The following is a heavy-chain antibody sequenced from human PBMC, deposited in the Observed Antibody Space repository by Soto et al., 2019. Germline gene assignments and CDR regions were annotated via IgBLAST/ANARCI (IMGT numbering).Heavy chain of an antibody. D-gene: IGHD4-17*01. Sequence: GGSLRLSCAASGFTFSDYYMTWIRQAPGKGPEWVSHISSSGSTIYYADSVKGRFTISRDNAKNSLYLQMNSLRAEDTALYYCARETTACFDYWGQGTLVTVSS. J-gene: IGHJ4*02. CDR3: ARETTACFDY. CDR2: ISSSGSTI. CDR1: GFTFSDYY. V-gene: IGHV3-11*01.